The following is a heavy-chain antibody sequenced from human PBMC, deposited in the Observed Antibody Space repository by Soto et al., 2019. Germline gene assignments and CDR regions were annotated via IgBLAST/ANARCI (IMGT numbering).Heavy chain of an antibody. CDR1: GFTFSSYG. CDR3: VTNVDIVATIPLCDY. D-gene: IGHD5-12*01. Sequence: QVQLVESGGGVVQPGRSLRLSCAASGFTFSSYGMHWVRQAPGKGLEWVAVISYDGSNKYYADSVKGRFTISRDNSKNTLYLQMNSLRAEDTAVYYCVTNVDIVATIPLCDYWGQGTLVTVSS. V-gene: IGHV3-30*03. CDR2: ISYDGSNK. J-gene: IGHJ4*02.